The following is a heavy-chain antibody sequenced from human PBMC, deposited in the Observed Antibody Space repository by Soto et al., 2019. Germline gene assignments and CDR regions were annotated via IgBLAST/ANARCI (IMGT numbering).Heavy chain of an antibody. CDR2: INPNSGGT. CDR1: GYPFTHYG. Sequence: ASVKVSCKCSGYPFTHYGITWIRQARGQGLEGMGWINPNSGGTNYAQKFQGWVTLTRDTSISTAYMELSRLRSDDTAIYYCARDAPITATSRVYYYYYYGMDIWRQGTMVTVSS. J-gene: IGHJ6*02. CDR3: ARDAPITATSRVYYYYYYGMDI. V-gene: IGHV1-2*04. D-gene: IGHD1-7*01.